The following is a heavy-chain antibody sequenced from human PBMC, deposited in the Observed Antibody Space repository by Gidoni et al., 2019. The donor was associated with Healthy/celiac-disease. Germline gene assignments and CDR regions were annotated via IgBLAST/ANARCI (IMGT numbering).Heavy chain of an antibody. CDR2: IYYSGST. J-gene: IGHJ4*02. CDR1: GGSISRGGYY. V-gene: IGHV4-31*03. CDR3: ARTPLGDCGGDCYS. D-gene: IGHD2-21*02. Sequence: QVQLQESGPGLVKPSQTLSPTCTVPGGSISRGGYYWTWIRQHPGKGLEWIGYIYYSGSTYYNPSLKSRVTISVDTSKNQFSLKLSSVTAADTAVYYCARTPLGDCGGDCYSWGQGTLVTVSS.